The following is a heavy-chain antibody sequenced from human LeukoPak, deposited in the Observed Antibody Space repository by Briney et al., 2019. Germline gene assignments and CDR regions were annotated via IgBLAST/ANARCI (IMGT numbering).Heavy chain of an antibody. D-gene: IGHD3-22*01. J-gene: IGHJ3*02. V-gene: IGHV4-39*01. Sequence: SETLSLTCTVSGGSISSSSYYWGWIRQPPGKGLEWIGSIYYSGSTYYNPSLKSRVTISVDTSKNQFSLKLSSVAAADTAVYYCETTTGRYDSSGYLGAFDIWGQGTMVTASS. CDR3: ETTTGRYDSSGYLGAFDI. CDR2: IYYSGST. CDR1: GGSISSSSYY.